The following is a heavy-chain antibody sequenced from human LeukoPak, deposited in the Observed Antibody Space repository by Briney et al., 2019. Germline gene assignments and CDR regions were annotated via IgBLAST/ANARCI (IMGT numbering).Heavy chain of an antibody. CDR3: ARDNGYKSPFDY. V-gene: IGHV4-59*11. D-gene: IGHD5-24*01. CDR1: GGSISSHY. J-gene: IGHJ4*02. Sequence: SETLSLTCTVSGGSISSHYWSWIRQPPGKGLEWIGYIYYSGSTNYDPSLKSRVTISVDTSKNQFSLKLSSVTAADTAVYYCARDNGYKSPFDYWGQGTLVTVSS. CDR2: IYYSGST.